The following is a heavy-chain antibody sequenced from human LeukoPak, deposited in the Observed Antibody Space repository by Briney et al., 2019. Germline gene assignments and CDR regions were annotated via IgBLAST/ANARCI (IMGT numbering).Heavy chain of an antibody. Sequence: ASVKVSCKASGYTFTGYYMHWVRQAPGQGLEWMGWINPNSGGTNYAQKFQGRVTMTRDTSISTAYMELSRLRPDDTAVYYCARDPSYDFWSGYLYNWFDPWGQGTLVTVSS. CDR1: GYTFTGYY. CDR2: INPNSGGT. V-gene: IGHV1-2*02. CDR3: ARDPSYDFWSGYLYNWFDP. J-gene: IGHJ5*02. D-gene: IGHD3-3*01.